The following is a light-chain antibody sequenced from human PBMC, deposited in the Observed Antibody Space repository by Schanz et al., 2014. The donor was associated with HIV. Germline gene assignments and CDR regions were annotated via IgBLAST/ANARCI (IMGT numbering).Light chain of an antibody. J-gene: IGLJ2*01. CDR3: QSADSSLSGVI. CDR2: EVS. V-gene: IGLV2-8*01. Sequence: QSALTQPPSASGSPGQSVTISCTGTRSDIGNYDFVSWYQQYPGKAPRLIIHEVSKRPSGVPARFSGSKSGNTASLTITGLRAEDEADYYCQSADSSLSGVIFGGGTKLTVL. CDR1: RSDIGNYDF.